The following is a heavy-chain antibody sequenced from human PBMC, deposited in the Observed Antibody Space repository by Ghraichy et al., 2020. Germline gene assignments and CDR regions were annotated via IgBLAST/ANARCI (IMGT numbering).Heavy chain of an antibody. J-gene: IGHJ4*02. CDR3: AREVPRAAAIDY. Sequence: ETLSLTCTFSGGSISSDYWNWIRQPAGKGLEWIGRVYASGRTYYNPSLKSRVTMSIDTSKNQFSLKLGSVTAADTAVYFCAREVPRAAAIDYWGQGTLVTVPS. V-gene: IGHV4-4*07. CDR2: VYASGRT. D-gene: IGHD6-13*01. CDR1: GGSISSDY.